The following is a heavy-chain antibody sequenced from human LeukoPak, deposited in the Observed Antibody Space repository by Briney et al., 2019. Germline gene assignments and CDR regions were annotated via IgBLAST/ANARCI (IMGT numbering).Heavy chain of an antibody. CDR3: AKERDYRVSTSCDY. J-gene: IGHJ4*02. CDR1: GFTFSSYS. CDR2: ISSSSSTI. Sequence: GGSLRLSCAASGFTFSSYSMNWVRQAPGKGLEWVSYISSSSSTIYYADSVKGRFTISRDNAKNSLYLQMNSLRAEDAALYYCAKERDYRVSTSCDYWGQGTQVTVSS. V-gene: IGHV3-48*01. D-gene: IGHD3-10*01.